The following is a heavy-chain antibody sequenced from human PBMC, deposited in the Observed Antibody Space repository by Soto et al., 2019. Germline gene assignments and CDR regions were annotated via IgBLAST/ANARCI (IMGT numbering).Heavy chain of an antibody. Sequence: SETLSLTCTVSGGSISSGDYYWSWIRQPPGKGLEWIGYIYYSGSTYYNPSLKSRVTISVDTSKNQFSLKLSSVTAADTAVYYCARGQRITIFGVVIDYYGMDVWGQATTVTVSS. CDR2: IYYSGST. CDR1: GGSISSGDYY. V-gene: IGHV4-30-4*01. J-gene: IGHJ6*02. CDR3: ARGQRITIFGVVIDYYGMDV. D-gene: IGHD3-3*01.